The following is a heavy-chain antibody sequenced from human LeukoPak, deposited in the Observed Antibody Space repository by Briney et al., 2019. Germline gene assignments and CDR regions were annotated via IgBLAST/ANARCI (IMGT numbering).Heavy chain of an antibody. Sequence: PSETLSLTCAVYGGSFSGYYGSWLRQPPGKGGEWIGEINHSGSTNYNPSLESRVTISVDTSKSQFSLKLSSVTAADTAVYYCARGTQTYYDKAPVDYWGQGTLVTVSS. CDR2: INHSGST. CDR1: GGSFSGYY. D-gene: IGHD3-22*01. V-gene: IGHV4-34*01. J-gene: IGHJ4*02. CDR3: ARGTQTYYDKAPVDY.